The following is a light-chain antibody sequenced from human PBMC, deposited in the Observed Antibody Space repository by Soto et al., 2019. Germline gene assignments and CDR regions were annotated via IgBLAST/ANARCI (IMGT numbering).Light chain of an antibody. CDR1: QSVNIH. Sequence: EIVMTQSPATLSVSQGERATLSCRASQSVNIHLAWYQQKPGQAPRLLIYGASARATGIPAKFSGSGSGTEFTLTISSLQSEDFAVYYCQQYNKWPRTFGQGTKADI. CDR2: GAS. J-gene: IGKJ1*01. V-gene: IGKV3D-15*01. CDR3: QQYNKWPRT.